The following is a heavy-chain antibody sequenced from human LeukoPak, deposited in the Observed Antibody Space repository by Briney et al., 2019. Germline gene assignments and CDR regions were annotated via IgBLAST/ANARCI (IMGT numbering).Heavy chain of an antibody. Sequence: GASVKVSCKASGGTFSSYAISWVRQAPGQGLEWMGGIIPIFGTANYAQKFQGRVTITTDESTSTAYMELSSLRSEDTAVYYCARLAEAYYDSSGYYPHYYYYYYMDVWGKGTTVTVSS. J-gene: IGHJ6*03. CDR2: IIPIFGTA. CDR1: GGTFSSYA. CDR3: ARLAEAYYDSSGYYPHYYYYYYMDV. D-gene: IGHD3-22*01. V-gene: IGHV1-69*05.